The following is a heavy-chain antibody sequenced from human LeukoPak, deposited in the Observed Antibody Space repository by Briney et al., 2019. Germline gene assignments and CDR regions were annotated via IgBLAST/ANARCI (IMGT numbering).Heavy chain of an antibody. J-gene: IGHJ6*02. Sequence: PSETLSLTCTVSGGSISSGGYYWSWIRQHPGKGPEWIGYIYYSGSTYYNPSLKSRVTISVDTSKNQFSLKLSSVTAADTAVYYCARAGVYCSGGNCYYYYGMDVWGQGTTVTVSS. CDR1: GGSISSGGYY. CDR3: ARAGVYCSGGNCYYYYGMDV. D-gene: IGHD2-15*01. V-gene: IGHV4-31*03. CDR2: IYYSGST.